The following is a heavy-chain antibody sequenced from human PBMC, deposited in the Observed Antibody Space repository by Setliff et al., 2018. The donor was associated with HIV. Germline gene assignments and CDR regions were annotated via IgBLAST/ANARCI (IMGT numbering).Heavy chain of an antibody. Sequence: GGSLRLSCAASGFTFSTYWMSWGRQAPGKGLEWVANIKHDGVESYYEASVKGRFTISRDNAKNSLHLQMNSLRAEDTAVYYCLGRWSYRLYWGQGTLVTVSS. D-gene: IGHD1-26*01. CDR1: GFTFSTYW. V-gene: IGHV3-7*03. CDR2: IKHDGVES. J-gene: IGHJ4*02. CDR3: LGRWSYRLY.